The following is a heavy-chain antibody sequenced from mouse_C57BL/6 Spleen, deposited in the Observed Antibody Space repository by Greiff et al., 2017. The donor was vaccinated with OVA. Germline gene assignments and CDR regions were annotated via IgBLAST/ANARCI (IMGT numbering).Heavy chain of an antibody. CDR3: ARHGSSDYAMDY. Sequence: VQLQQPGAELVMPGASVKLSCKASGYTFTSYWMHWVKQRPGQGLEWIGEIDPSDSDTNYNQKFKGKSTLTVDKSSSTAYMQLSSLTSEDSAVYYCARHGSSDYAMDYWGQGTTVTVSS. J-gene: IGHJ4*01. V-gene: IGHV1-69*01. CDR1: GYTFTSYW. D-gene: IGHD1-1*01. CDR2: IDPSDSDT.